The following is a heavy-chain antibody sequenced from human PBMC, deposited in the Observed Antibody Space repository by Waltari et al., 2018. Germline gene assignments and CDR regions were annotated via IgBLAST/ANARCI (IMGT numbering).Heavy chain of an antibody. Sequence: EVQLVESGGGLVQPGGSLRLSCAASGFTFSSYWMSWVRQAPGKGLGWVANIKQDGSEKYYVDSVKGRFTISRDNARNSLYLQMNSLRAEDTAVYYCARLGLIGEDAFDIWGQGTMVTVSS. J-gene: IGHJ3*02. V-gene: IGHV3-7*01. CDR2: IKQDGSEK. CDR1: GFTFSSYW. D-gene: IGHD3-10*01. CDR3: ARLGLIGEDAFDI.